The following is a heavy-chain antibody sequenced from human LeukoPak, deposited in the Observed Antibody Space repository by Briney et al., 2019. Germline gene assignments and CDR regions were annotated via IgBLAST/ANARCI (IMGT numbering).Heavy chain of an antibody. V-gene: IGHV3-23*01. CDR2: ISGSGTRT. D-gene: IGHD3-22*01. CDR3: AKAPTKEEEWLLLNYFDY. Sequence: GGSLRLSCVGSGFTLSSYAMSWVRQAPGKGLEWVSAISGSGTRTYYADSVKGRFTISRDNSKNTLYLQMNSLRAEDTAVYYCAKAPTKEEEWLLLNYFDYWGQGTLATVSS. J-gene: IGHJ4*02. CDR1: GFTLSSYA.